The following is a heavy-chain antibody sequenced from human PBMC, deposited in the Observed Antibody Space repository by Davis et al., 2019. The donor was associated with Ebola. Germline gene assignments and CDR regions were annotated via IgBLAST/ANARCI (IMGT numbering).Heavy chain of an antibody. J-gene: IGHJ4*02. V-gene: IGHV5-51*01. Sequence: GESLKISCKGSGYTFTTYWIGWVRQMPGKGLEWMGIIYLGDSDTRYSPSFQGQVTISADKSISTAYLQWSSLKASDTAMYYCARRGGWSGAFLDYWGQGTLVTVSS. D-gene: IGHD3-3*02. CDR3: ARRGGWSGAFLDY. CDR1: GYTFTTYW. CDR2: IYLGDSDT.